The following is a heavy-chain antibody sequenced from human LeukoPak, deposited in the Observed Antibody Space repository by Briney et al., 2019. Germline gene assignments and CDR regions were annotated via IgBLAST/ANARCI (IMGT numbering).Heavy chain of an antibody. V-gene: IGHV4-59*01. D-gene: IGHD6-19*01. CDR1: GGSISGYY. CDR3: ARPLSSAWYFDY. J-gene: IGHJ4*02. Sequence: SETLSLTCTVSGGSISGYYWSWIRQPPGKGLEWIGYIYYSGSTNYNPSLKSRVTISVDTSKNQFSLKLSSVTAADTAVHYCARPLSSAWYFDYWGQGTLVTVSS. CDR2: IYYSGST.